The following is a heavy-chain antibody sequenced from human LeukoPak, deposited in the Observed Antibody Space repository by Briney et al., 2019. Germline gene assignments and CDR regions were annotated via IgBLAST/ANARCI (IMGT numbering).Heavy chain of an antibody. V-gene: IGHV3-53*01. CDR2: IYSGGST. CDR1: GFTVSSNY. Sequence: GGSLRLSCAASGFTVSSNYMSWVCQAPGKGLEWVSVIYSGGSTYYADSVKGRFSISRDNSKNTLYLEMNGLRAEDTAVYYCVRGWGSTVYASAFDVWGQGTMVTVSS. D-gene: IGHD2/OR15-2a*01. CDR3: VRGWGSTVYASAFDV. J-gene: IGHJ3*01.